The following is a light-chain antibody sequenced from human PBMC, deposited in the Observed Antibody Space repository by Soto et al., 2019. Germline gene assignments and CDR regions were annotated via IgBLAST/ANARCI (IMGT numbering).Light chain of an antibody. V-gene: IGKV1-39*01. CDR2: AAS. Sequence: DIQMTQSPSSLSASVGDRVTITCRASQSISSYLNWYQQKPGKAPKLLIYAASSLQSGVPSRFSGGGSGADFTLSISSLQPEDVATCYCQQSYSTPRTIGQGTKVESK. CDR1: QSISSY. CDR3: QQSYSTPRT. J-gene: IGKJ1*01.